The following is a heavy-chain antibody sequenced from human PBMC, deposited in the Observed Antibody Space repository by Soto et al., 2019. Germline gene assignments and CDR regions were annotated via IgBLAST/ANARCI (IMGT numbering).Heavy chain of an antibody. CDR2: IKGYTNGGTT. CDR3: TTDDPINKY. V-gene: IGHV3-15*01. CDR1: GFTFSNAW. J-gene: IGHJ4*02. Sequence: GGSLRLSCAASGFTFSNAWMSWVRQAPGKGLEWVGRIKGYTNGGTTDYAAPVKGRFAISRDDSKNTLYLQMNSLKTEDAGVYYCTTDDPINKYWGQGTLVTVSS.